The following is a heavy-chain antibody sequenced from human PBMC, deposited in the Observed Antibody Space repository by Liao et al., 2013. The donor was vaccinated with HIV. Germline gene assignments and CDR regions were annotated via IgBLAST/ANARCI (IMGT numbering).Heavy chain of an antibody. J-gene: IGHJ3*02. D-gene: IGHD4-17*01. CDR2: IYYSGTT. CDR3: ARVSEDYGDYDAFDI. CDR1: GGSINPYY. V-gene: IGHV4-59*01. Sequence: QVHLQESGPGPVKPSETLSLTCTVSGGSINPYYWSWIRQPPGKGLEWIGYIYYSGTTNYNPSLKSRVTISVDTSKNQFSLKVSSMTAADTAVYYCARVSEDYGDYDAFDIWGQGTMVIVSS.